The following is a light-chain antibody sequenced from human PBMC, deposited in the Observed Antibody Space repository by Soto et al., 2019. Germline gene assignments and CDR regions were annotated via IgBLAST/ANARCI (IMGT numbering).Light chain of an antibody. CDR3: SSYTSSSTRVV. J-gene: IGLJ2*01. CDR2: EVS. Sequence: QSALTQPASVSGSPGQSITISCTGSGRDIGAYDYVSWYQQHPGKAPKLMIYEVSNRPSGVSNRFSGSKSGNTASLTISGLQAEDEADYYCSSYTSSSTRVVFGGGTKLTVL. CDR1: GRDIGAYDY. V-gene: IGLV2-14*01.